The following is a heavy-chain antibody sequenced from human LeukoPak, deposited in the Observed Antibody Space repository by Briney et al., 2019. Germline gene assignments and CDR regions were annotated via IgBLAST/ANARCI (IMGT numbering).Heavy chain of an antibody. D-gene: IGHD3-10*01. V-gene: IGHV3-30*03. CDR1: GFTFSSYG. CDR2: ISYDGSNK. CDR3: TARSSVNNFFDY. J-gene: IGHJ4*02. Sequence: GGSLRLSCAASGFTFSSYGMHWVRQAPGKGLEWVAVISYDGSNKYYADSVKGRFTISRDNSKNTLYLQMNSLRAEDTAVYYCTARSSVNNFFDYWGQGMLVTVSS.